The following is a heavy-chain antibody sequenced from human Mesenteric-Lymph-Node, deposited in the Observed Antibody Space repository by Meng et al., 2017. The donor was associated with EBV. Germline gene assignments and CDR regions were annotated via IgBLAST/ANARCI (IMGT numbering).Heavy chain of an antibody. Sequence: QVQPPRWGAGLLKSSETLSLTCAVYGGSFSGYYWTWIRQAPGKGLEWMGEVYHTGGTNYSPSLQSRVTISLDKSKNQFSLKLTSVTAADTAVYYCARANQGLRYFDCWGQGTLVTVSS. D-gene: IGHD3-9*01. V-gene: IGHV4-34*01. CDR3: ARANQGLRYFDC. CDR1: GGSFSGYY. J-gene: IGHJ4*02. CDR2: VYHTGGT.